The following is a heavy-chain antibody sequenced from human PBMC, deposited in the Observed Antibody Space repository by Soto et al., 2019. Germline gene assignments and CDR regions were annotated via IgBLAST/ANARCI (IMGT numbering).Heavy chain of an antibody. J-gene: IGHJ5*02. CDR2: IFQSGST. CDR3: ARGRGRYSSGWSWFDP. CDR1: GGTIRSPDW. V-gene: IGHV4-4*02. Sequence: PSGTLSLTCGVSGGTIRSPDWWTWVRQPPGKGLEWIGEIFQSGSTNYTPSFESRVTISVDKSKNQFSLTLTSVTAADTAVYFCARGRGRYSSGWSWFDPWGQGILVTVSS. D-gene: IGHD6-19*01.